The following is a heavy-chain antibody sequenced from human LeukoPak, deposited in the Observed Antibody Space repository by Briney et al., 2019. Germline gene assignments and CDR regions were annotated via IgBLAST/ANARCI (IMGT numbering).Heavy chain of an antibody. D-gene: IGHD3-3*01. CDR2: IAQDGGEK. CDR3: AREWNIQYSMGVDY. V-gene: IGHV3-7*01. CDR1: GFTFSSSF. Sequence: GGSLRLSCAASGFTFSSSFMSWVRQTPGKGLEWVANIAQDGGEKNYVVSVEGRFTISRDTAKNSLYLERNLLRAEDTAVYYCAREWNIQYSMGVDYWGQGTLVTVSS. J-gene: IGHJ4*02.